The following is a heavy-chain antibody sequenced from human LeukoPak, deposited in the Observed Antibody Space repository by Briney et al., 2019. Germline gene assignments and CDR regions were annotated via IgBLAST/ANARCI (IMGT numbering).Heavy chain of an antibody. CDR1: GFTSSNYW. D-gene: IGHD5-12*01. Sequence: GGSLKLSCAASGFTSSNYWMHWVRQAPGKGLVWVSRINTDGSSTDYADSVKGRFTISRDNAKNTLYLQMNSLRAEDTAVYYCARDLDGYRSGNGAWGQGTLVTVSS. CDR3: ARDLDGYRSGNGA. CDR2: INTDGSST. J-gene: IGHJ5*02. V-gene: IGHV3-74*01.